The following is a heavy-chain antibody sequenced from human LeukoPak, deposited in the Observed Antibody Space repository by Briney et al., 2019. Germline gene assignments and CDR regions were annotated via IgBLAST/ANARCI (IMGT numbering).Heavy chain of an antibody. CDR2: IYYSGSP. V-gene: IGHV4-39*01. Sequence: PSETLSLTCTVSGGSISSSSYYWGWIRQPPGKGLEWIGSIYYSGSPYYNPSLKSRVTISVDTSKNQLSLKLTSVTAADTAVYYCASPNYGLNGSIDYWGQGTLVTVSS. D-gene: IGHD3-3*01. CDR1: GGSISSSSYY. CDR3: ASPNYGLNGSIDY. J-gene: IGHJ4*02.